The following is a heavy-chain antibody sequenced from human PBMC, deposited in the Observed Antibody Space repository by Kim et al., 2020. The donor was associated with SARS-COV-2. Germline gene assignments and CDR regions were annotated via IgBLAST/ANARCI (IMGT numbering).Heavy chain of an antibody. CDR3: ARDPTAASYFDY. CDR2: INHSGST. J-gene: IGHJ4*02. V-gene: IGHV4-34*01. CDR1: GGSFSGYY. Sequence: SETLSLTCAVYGGSFSGYYWSWIRQPPGKGLEWIGEINHSGSTNYNPSLKSRVTISVDTSKNQFSLKLSSVTAADTAVYYCARDPTAASYFDYWGQGTLVTVSS. D-gene: IGHD2-2*01.